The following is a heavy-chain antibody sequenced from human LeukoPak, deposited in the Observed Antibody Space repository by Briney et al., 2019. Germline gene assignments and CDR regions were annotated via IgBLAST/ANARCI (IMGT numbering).Heavy chain of an antibody. Sequence: ASVKVSCKASGYTFTSYYMHWVRQAPGQGLEWMGIINPSGGSTSYAQKFQGRVTMTRDMSTSTVYMELSSLRSEDTAVYYCAKVKSGSYFTPDYFDYWGQGTLVTVSS. CDR1: GYTFTSYY. D-gene: IGHD1-26*01. CDR3: AKVKSGSYFTPDYFDY. J-gene: IGHJ4*02. V-gene: IGHV1-46*01. CDR2: INPSGGST.